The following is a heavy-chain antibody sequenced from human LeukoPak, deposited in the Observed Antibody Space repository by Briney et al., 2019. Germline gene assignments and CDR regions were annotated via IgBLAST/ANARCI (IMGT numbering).Heavy chain of an antibody. Sequence: SVKVSCKASGGTFSSYAISWVRQAPGQGLEWMGGIIPIFGTANYAQKFQGRVTITTDESTSTAYMELSSLRSEDTAVYYCARVGVGYDDAFDIWGQGTMVTVSS. V-gene: IGHV1-69*05. CDR1: GGTFSSYA. CDR2: IIPIFGTA. D-gene: IGHD2-15*01. J-gene: IGHJ3*02. CDR3: ARVGVGYDDAFDI.